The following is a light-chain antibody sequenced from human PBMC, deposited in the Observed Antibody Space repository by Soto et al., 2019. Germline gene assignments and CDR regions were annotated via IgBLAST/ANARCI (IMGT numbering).Light chain of an antibody. CDR2: GAS. V-gene: IGKV3-15*01. Sequence: EILMTQSPSTLSVSPGERATLSCRASQSVSSNLAWYQQKPGQAPRLLIYGASTRATGIPARFSGSGSGTEFTLTISSLQPEDFAVYYCQQYNNWPQTFGQGTKVEIK. CDR1: QSVSSN. J-gene: IGKJ1*01. CDR3: QQYNNWPQT.